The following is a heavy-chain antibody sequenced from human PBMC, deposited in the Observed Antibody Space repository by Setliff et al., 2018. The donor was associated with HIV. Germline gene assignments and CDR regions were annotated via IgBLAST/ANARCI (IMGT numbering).Heavy chain of an antibody. CDR3: VRDQIGDVQVAGTWGT. CDR1: GYKFTSYW. D-gene: IGHD6-19*01. J-gene: IGHJ5*02. CDR2: INPSTSEV. V-gene: IGHV5-51*01. Sequence: RGESLKIYCKDSGYKFTSYWVGWVRQMPGRGMEWMGFINPSTSEVRYRPSLQGQVTMSVDKSISTAFLQWSSLAASDTAMYYCVRDQIGDVQVAGTWGTWGQGTLVTVSS.